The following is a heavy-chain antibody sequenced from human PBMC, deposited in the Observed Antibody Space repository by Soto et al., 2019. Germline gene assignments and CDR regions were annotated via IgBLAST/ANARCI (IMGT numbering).Heavy chain of an antibody. J-gene: IGHJ6*02. CDR1: GFTFSNAW. D-gene: IGHD3-10*01. V-gene: IGHV3-15*01. CDR3: TTDITMVRGADYYYYGMDV. Sequence: GGSLRLSCAASGFTFSNAWMSWVRQAPGKGLEWVGRIKSKTDGGTTDYAAPVKGRFTISRDDSKNTLYLQMNSLKTEDTAVYYCTTDITMVRGADYYYYGMDVWGQGTTVTVS. CDR2: IKSKTDGGTT.